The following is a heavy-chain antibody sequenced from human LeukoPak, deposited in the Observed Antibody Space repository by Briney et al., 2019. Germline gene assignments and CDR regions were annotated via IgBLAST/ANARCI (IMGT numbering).Heavy chain of an antibody. Sequence: ASVKVSCKASGYTFTSYDINWVRQATGQGLEWMGWMNPNSGNTGYAQKFQGRVTITRDTSASTAYMELSSLRSEDTAVYYCARQDYGDYVEWFDPWGQGTLVTVSS. J-gene: IGHJ5*02. D-gene: IGHD4-17*01. V-gene: IGHV1-8*01. CDR2: MNPNSGNT. CDR3: ARQDYGDYVEWFDP. CDR1: GYTFTSYD.